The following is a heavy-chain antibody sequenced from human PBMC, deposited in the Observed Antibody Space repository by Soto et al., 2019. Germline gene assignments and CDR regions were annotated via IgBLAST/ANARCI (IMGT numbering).Heavy chain of an antibody. J-gene: IGHJ5*02. Sequence: GASVKVSCRASGYSFTNNDVSWVRQATGQGLEWMGWMNPGSGDTGYAQKFQGRVTMTREISIATAYMELSSLRSDDTAIYYCARMETLGSLKWFDPCGQRTLVAVCS. CDR3: ARMETLGSLKWFDP. D-gene: IGHD3-10*01. V-gene: IGHV1-8*01. CDR2: MNPGSGDT. CDR1: GYSFTNND.